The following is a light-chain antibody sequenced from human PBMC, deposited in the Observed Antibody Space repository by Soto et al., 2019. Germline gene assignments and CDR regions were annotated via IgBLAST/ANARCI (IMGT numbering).Light chain of an antibody. CDR2: QTS. CDR3: HQRQSWPRT. J-gene: IGKJ1*01. V-gene: IGKV3D-15*03. Sequence: EIVMTQFPATLSVSPGERATLSCRASQSVRSNLAWYQHRPGQAPRLLIYQTSIRAAGIPARFSASGSGTDFTLTISDVQPEDFALYYCHQRQSWPRTFGQGTKVDIK. CDR1: QSVRSN.